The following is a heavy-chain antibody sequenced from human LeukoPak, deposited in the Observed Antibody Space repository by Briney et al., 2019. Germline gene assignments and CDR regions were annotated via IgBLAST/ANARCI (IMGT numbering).Heavy chain of an antibody. Sequence: SVKVSCRASGGTFSSYAISWVRQAPGQGLEWMGGIIPIFGTANYAQKFQGRVTITTDESTSTAYMELSSLRSEDTAVYYCARDRGYYYGSGSYTNWGQGTLVTVPS. J-gene: IGHJ4*02. D-gene: IGHD3-10*01. CDR3: ARDRGYYYGSGSYTN. V-gene: IGHV1-69*05. CDR2: IIPIFGTA. CDR1: GGTFSSYA.